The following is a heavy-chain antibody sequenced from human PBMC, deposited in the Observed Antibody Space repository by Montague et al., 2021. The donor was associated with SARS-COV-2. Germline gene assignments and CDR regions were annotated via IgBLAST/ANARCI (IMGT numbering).Heavy chain of an antibody. V-gene: IGHV4-34*01. Sequence: SETLSLTCVVYGSSFNDFYWSWIRQPPGKGLEWIGEVNFRGRTNYNPSLKSRATVSVDKSNNHFSLRLSSVTAADTAVYYCARFPHGSGSYNADYNYGMDAWGQGTTATVSS. D-gene: IGHD3-10*01. CDR2: VNFRGRT. CDR1: GSSFNDFY. J-gene: IGHJ6*02. CDR3: ARFPHGSGSYNADYNYGMDA.